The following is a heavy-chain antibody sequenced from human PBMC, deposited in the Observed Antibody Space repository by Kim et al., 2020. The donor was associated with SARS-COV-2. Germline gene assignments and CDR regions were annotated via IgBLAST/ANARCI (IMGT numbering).Heavy chain of an antibody. J-gene: IGHJ5*02. CDR1: GYTFTSYD. D-gene: IGHD2-2*01. V-gene: IGHV1-8*01. CDR2: MNPNSGNT. Sequence: ASVKVSCKASGYTFTSYDINWVRQATGQGLEWMGWMNPNSGNTGYAQKFQGRVTMTRNTSISTAYMELSSLRSEDTAVYYCARGPPYCSSTSCAPSGRNWFDPWGQGTLVTVSS. CDR3: ARGPPYCSSTSCAPSGRNWFDP.